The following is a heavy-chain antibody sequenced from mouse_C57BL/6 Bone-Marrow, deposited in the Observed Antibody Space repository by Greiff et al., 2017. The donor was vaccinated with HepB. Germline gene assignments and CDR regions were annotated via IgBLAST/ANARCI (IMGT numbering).Heavy chain of an antibody. CDR3: ARSGIYYYGSSPAWFAY. V-gene: IGHV1-18*01. CDR1: GYTFTDYN. D-gene: IGHD1-1*01. CDR2: INPNNGGT. Sequence: EVKLMESGPELVKPGASVKIPCKASGYTFTDYNMDWVKQSHGKSLEWIGDINPNNGGTIYNQKFKGKATLTVDKSSSTAYMELRSLTPEDTAVYYCARSGIYYYGSSPAWFAYWGQGTLVTVSA. J-gene: IGHJ3*01.